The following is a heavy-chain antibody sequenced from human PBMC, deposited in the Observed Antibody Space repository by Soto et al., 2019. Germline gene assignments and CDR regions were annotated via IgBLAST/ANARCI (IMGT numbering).Heavy chain of an antibody. D-gene: IGHD5-12*01. J-gene: IGHJ5*02. CDR2: IFDSGVT. V-gene: IGHV4-39*01. Sequence: SETLSLTCYVSGDSISRGGYYWNWIRQHPGKGLEWIGNIFDSGVTYYNPSLKSRVSIDVDTSSNQFSLRLTSVTAADTAVYFCARSGGYSGYDHFFDPWGHGTLVTV. CDR1: GDSISRGGYY. CDR3: ARSGGYSGYDHFFDP.